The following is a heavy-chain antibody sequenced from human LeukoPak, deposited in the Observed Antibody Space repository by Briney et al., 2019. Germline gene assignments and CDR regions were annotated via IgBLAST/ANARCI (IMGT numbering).Heavy chain of an antibody. J-gene: IGHJ6*03. V-gene: IGHV3-30*02. CDR1: GFTFSSHN. CDR2: IQYDRSNE. D-gene: IGHD2-8*01. Sequence: GGSLRLSCAASGFTFSSHNMNWVRQAPGKGLEWVAYIQYDRSNEQYAHSVKGRFRISRDNSKNILYLQMNSLRAEDTAVYYCAKDRCSNGIGCYYYYMDVWGKGTTVTISS. CDR3: AKDRCSNGIGCYYYYMDV.